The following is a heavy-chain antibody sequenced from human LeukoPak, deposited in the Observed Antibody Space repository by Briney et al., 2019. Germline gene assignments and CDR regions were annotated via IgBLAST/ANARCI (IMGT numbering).Heavy chain of an antibody. D-gene: IGHD3-10*01. V-gene: IGHV4-59*08. Sequence: PSETLSLTCTVSGGSISSYYWSWIRQPPGKGLEWIGYIYYRGSTNYNPSLKSRVTISVDTSKNQFSLKLSSVTAADTAVYYCARHLMVRGVMGFDYWGQGTLVTVSS. J-gene: IGHJ4*02. CDR3: ARHLMVRGVMGFDY. CDR2: IYYRGST. CDR1: GGSISSYY.